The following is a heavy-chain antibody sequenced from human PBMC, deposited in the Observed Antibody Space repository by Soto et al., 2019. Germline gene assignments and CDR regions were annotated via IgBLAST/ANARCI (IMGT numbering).Heavy chain of an antibody. CDR2: INHSGST. D-gene: IGHD3-10*01. J-gene: IGHJ4*02. Sequence: QVQLQQWGAGLLKPSETLSLTCAVYGGSFSGYYWSWIRQPPGKGLEWIGEINHSGSTNYNPSLKSRITISVDTSKNQFSLKLSSVTAADTGVYYCARGILYGSGSYYNEGAYVSPNLGDYWGQGTLVTVSS. V-gene: IGHV4-34*01. CDR3: ARGILYGSGSYYNEGAYVSPNLGDY. CDR1: GGSFSGYY.